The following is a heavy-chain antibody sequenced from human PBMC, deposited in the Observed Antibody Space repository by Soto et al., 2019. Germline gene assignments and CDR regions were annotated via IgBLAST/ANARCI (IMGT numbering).Heavy chain of an antibody. CDR3: AREQYNWKL. J-gene: IGHJ4*02. Sequence: PSETLSLTCSVSGVSITTYYWSWIRHSPGKGLEWIGYVYHTGNTYYNPSLRSRVTISLDTSKNQVSLRLRSVTAADTAVYYCAREQYNWKLWGQGTLVTVS. V-gene: IGHV4-59*01. D-gene: IGHD1-20*01. CDR2: VYHTGNT. CDR1: GVSITTYY.